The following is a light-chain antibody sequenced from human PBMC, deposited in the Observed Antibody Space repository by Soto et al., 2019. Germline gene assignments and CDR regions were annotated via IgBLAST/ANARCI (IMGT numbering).Light chain of an antibody. CDR1: NIGSKN. CDR2: RDS. J-gene: IGLJ2*01. CDR3: QVWDSSLVV. Sequence: SYELTQPLSVSVALGQTARITCGGTNIGSKNVHWYQQKPGQAPVLVIYRDSNRPSGIPERFSGSNSGNTATLTISRAQAGDEADYYCQVWDSSLVVFGGGTKLTVL. V-gene: IGLV3-9*01.